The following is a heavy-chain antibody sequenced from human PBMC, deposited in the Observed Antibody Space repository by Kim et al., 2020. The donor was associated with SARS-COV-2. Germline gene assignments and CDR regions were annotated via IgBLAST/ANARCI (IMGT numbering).Heavy chain of an antibody. Sequence: SVKVSCKASGGTFSSYAISWVRQAPGQGLEWMGRIIPILGIANYAQKFQGRVTITADKSTSTAYMELSSLRSEDTAVYYCATEEIGYSSSWGRPFDYWGQGTLVTVSS. V-gene: IGHV1-69*04. D-gene: IGHD6-13*01. CDR3: ATEEIGYSSSWGRPFDY. CDR1: GGTFSSYA. J-gene: IGHJ4*02. CDR2: IIPILGIA.